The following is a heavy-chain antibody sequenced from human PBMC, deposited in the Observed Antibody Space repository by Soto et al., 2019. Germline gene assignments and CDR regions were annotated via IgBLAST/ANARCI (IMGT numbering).Heavy chain of an antibody. Sequence: GGSLRLSCAASGFSFSNAWMNWVRQAPGKGLEWVSAISGSGGSTYYADSVKGRFTISRDNSKNTLYLQMNSLRAEDTAVYYCAKDSGYGGNDYWGKGPLVTVSS. D-gene: IGHD5-12*01. V-gene: IGHV3-23*01. CDR1: GFSFSNAW. J-gene: IGHJ4*02. CDR2: ISGSGGST. CDR3: AKDSGYGGNDY.